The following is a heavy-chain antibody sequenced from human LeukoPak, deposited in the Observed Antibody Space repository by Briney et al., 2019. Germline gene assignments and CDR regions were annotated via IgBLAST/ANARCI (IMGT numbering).Heavy chain of an antibody. CDR1: GGSFSGYY. D-gene: IGHD3-22*01. CDR3: ARVLNTYYYDSSASPPFDI. V-gene: IGHV4-34*01. J-gene: IGHJ3*02. CDR2: INHSGST. Sequence: SETLSLTCAVYGGSFSGYYWSWIRQPLGKGLEWIGEINHSGSTNYNPSLKSRVTISVDTSKNQFSLKLSSVTAAGTAVYYCARVLNTYYYDSSASPPFDIWGQGTMVTVSS.